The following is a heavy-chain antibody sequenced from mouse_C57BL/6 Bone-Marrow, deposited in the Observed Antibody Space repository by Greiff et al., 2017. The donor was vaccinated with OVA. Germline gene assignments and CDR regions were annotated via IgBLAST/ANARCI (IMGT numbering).Heavy chain of an antibody. Sequence: DVMLVESGGGLVQPGGSLKLSCAASGFTFSDYYMYWVRQTPEKRLEWVAYISNGGGSTYYPDTVKGRFTISRDNAKNTLYLQMSRLKSEDTAMYYCARPYYYGSSPQFAYWGQGTLVTVSA. CDR1: GFTFSDYY. D-gene: IGHD1-1*01. CDR2: ISNGGGST. J-gene: IGHJ3*01. V-gene: IGHV5-12*01. CDR3: ARPYYYGSSPQFAY.